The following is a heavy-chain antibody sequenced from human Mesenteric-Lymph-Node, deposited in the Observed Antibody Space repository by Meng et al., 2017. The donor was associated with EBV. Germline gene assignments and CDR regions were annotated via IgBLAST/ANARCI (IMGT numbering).Heavy chain of an antibody. CDR1: GYSFSEYD. J-gene: IGHJ4*02. Sequence: QVKLVQYGAEVKKPGASVKVSCKASGYSFSEYDINWVRQATGQGLEWMGWMNPISGNTAYARKFLGRVTMTRDTSTGTAYMELSSLRSEDAAVYYCARGNTVTNPLDSWGQGTLVTVSS. V-gene: IGHV1-8*01. CDR3: ARGNTVTNPLDS. CDR2: MNPISGNT. D-gene: IGHD4-17*01.